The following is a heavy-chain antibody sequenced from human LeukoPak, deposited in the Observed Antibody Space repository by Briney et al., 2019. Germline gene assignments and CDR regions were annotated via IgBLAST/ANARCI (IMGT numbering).Heavy chain of an antibody. CDR2: MNPKSGNT. CDR1: GYTFTTCD. Sequence: GASVKVSCKASGYTFTTCDINWVRQATGQGLEWMGWMNPKSGNTGYAQSFQGRVTMTRDTSISTAYMELSNLRSEDTAIYYCTRGSSGRRDYWGQGTLVTVSS. V-gene: IGHV1-8*01. CDR3: TRGSSGRRDY. D-gene: IGHD6-19*01. J-gene: IGHJ4*02.